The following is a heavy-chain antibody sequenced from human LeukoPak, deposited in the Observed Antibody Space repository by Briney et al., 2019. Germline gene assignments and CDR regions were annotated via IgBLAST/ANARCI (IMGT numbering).Heavy chain of an antibody. CDR3: VRWGTTVTTNIPAFDI. V-gene: IGHV3-74*01. CDR2: INIDGSTT. Sequence: PGGSLRLSCAASGFMFSSYWMHWVRQLPGKGLVWVSRINIDGSTTTYADSVKGRFTISRDNAKNTLYLQMNSLRAEDTAVHYCVRWGTTVTTNIPAFDIWGQGTVVTVSS. CDR1: GFMFSSYW. D-gene: IGHD4-17*01. J-gene: IGHJ3*02.